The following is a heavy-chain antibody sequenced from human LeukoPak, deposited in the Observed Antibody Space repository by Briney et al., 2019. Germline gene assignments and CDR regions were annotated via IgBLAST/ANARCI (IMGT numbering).Heavy chain of an antibody. J-gene: IGHJ4*02. CDR3: ARDEGQSGGLLDY. V-gene: IGHV1-69*04. D-gene: IGHD5-24*01. CDR1: GGTFSSYA. Sequence: ASVKVSCKASGGTFSSYAISWVRQAPGQGLEWMGRIIPILGIANYAQKFQGRVTITADKSTSTAYMELSSLRSEDTAVYYCARDEGQSGGLLDYWGQGTLVTVSS. CDR2: IIPILGIA.